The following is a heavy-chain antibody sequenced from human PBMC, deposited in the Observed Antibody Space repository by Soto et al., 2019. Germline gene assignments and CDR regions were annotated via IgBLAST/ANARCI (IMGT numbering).Heavy chain of an antibody. CDR1: GGSISSYY. Sequence: QVQLQESGPGLVKPSETLSLTCTVSGGSISSYYWSWIRQPAGKGLEWIGRIYTSGSTNYNPSLKSRVTMSVDTSKNQYSLKLSSVTAADTAVYYCARDGGGYSYGDDAFDIWGQGPMVTVSS. V-gene: IGHV4-4*07. D-gene: IGHD5-18*01. J-gene: IGHJ3*02. CDR2: IYTSGST. CDR3: ARDGGGYSYGDDAFDI.